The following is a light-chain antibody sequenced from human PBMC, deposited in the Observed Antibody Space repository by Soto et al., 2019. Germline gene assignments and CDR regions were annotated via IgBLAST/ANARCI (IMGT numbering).Light chain of an antibody. CDR2: EVS. V-gene: IGLV2-8*01. J-gene: IGLJ3*02. CDR3: TSYAGSNIWV. Sequence: QSALTQPPSASGSPGQSVTISCTGTSSDVGGYNYVSWYQQYPGKAPKLMIYEVSKRPSGVPDRFSGSKSGKTASLTVSGLQPEDEADYYCTSYAGSNIWVFGGGTK. CDR1: SSDVGGYNY.